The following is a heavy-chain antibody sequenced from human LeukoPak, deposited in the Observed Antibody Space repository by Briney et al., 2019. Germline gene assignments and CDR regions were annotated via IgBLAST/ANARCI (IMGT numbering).Heavy chain of an antibody. CDR1: GFTFTNYW. J-gene: IGHJ5*02. CDR3: ARGYAQHLVNWFDP. Sequence: QTGGSLRLSCAASGFTFTNYWMHWVRQAPGTGLVWVSRINSDGSSTSFADSVKGRFTISRDNAKNTLYLQMNSLRAEDTAVYYCARGYAQHLVNWFDPWGQRTLVTVSS. V-gene: IGHV3-74*01. D-gene: IGHD6-13*01. CDR2: INSDGSST.